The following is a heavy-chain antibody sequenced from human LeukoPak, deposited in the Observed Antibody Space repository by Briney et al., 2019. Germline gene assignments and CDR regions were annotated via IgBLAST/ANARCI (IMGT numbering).Heavy chain of an antibody. V-gene: IGHV4-59*10. CDR2: IYTSGST. CDR3: ARGLRGYYDILTGYYDGNWFDP. J-gene: IGHJ5*02. Sequence: PSETLSFTCAVYGGSFSGYYWSWIRQPAGKGLEWIGRIYTSGSTNYNPSLKSRVTMSVDTSKNQFSLKLSSVTAADTAVYYCARGLRGYYDILTGYYDGNWFDPWGQGTLVTVSS. D-gene: IGHD3-9*01. CDR1: GGSFSGYY.